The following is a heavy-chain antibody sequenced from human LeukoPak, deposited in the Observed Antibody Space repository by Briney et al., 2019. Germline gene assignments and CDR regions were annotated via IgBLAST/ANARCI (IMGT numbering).Heavy chain of an antibody. CDR2: IYFTGST. CDR1: GDSISSSY. CDR3: ARGYNSGWYAY. V-gene: IGHV4-59*01. J-gene: IGHJ4*02. D-gene: IGHD6-19*01. Sequence: SETLSLTCTVSGDSISSSYWSWIRQPPGQGLEWIGNIYFTGSTTYNPSLKSRVTISVDTSKNQFSLKMTSVTAADTAVYYCARGYNSGWYAYWGQGTLVTVSS.